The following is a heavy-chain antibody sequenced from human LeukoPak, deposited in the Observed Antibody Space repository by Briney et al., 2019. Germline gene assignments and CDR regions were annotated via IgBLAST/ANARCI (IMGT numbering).Heavy chain of an antibody. D-gene: IGHD4-17*01. J-gene: IGHJ4*02. V-gene: IGHV3-11*06. CDR3: ARVTLYGESALDY. Sequence: GGSLRPSCAASGFTFSDYYMSWVRQAPGKGLEWVSYISGSSSFTIYADSVKGRFTISRDNAKNLLYLQMNSLRAEDTAVYYCARVTLYGESALDYWGQGALVTVAS. CDR2: ISGSSSFT. CDR1: GFTFSDYY.